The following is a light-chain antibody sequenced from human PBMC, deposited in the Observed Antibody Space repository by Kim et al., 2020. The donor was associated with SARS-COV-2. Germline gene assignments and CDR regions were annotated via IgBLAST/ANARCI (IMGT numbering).Light chain of an antibody. CDR2: QDN. Sequence: SYELTQPPSVSVYPGQTASILCSGDKLGDKYTCWYQQKPGQSPVLVIFQDNKRPSGIPERFSGSNSGNTATLTISGTQAMDEADYYCLAWDSSTAVFGGG. CDR1: KLGDKY. CDR3: LAWDSSTAV. J-gene: IGLJ3*02. V-gene: IGLV3-1*01.